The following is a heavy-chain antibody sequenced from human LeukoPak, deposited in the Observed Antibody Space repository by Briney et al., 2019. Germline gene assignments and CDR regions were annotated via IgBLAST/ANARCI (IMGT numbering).Heavy chain of an antibody. Sequence: PSETLSLTCAVYGGSFSGYYWSWIRQPPGKGLEWIGEINHSGSTNYNPSLKSRVTISVDTSKNQFSLKLSSVTAADTAVYYCARVLTMVRGVIWFDYWGQGTLVTV. J-gene: IGHJ4*02. D-gene: IGHD3-10*01. V-gene: IGHV4-34*01. CDR3: ARVLTMVRGVIWFDY. CDR2: INHSGST. CDR1: GGSFSGYY.